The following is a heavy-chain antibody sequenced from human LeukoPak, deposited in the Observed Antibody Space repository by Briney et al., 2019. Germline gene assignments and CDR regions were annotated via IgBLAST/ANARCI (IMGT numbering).Heavy chain of an antibody. CDR1: GGSISSYY. CDR3: ARDSYSYDSSGYYYGPNWFDP. Sequence: PSETLSLTCTVSGGSISSYYWSWIRQPPGKGLEWIGYIYYSGSTNYNPSLKSRVTISVDTSKNQFSLKLSSVTAADTAVYYCARDSYSYDSSGYYYGPNWFDPWGQGTLVTVSS. CDR2: IYYSGST. V-gene: IGHV4-59*01. J-gene: IGHJ5*02. D-gene: IGHD3-22*01.